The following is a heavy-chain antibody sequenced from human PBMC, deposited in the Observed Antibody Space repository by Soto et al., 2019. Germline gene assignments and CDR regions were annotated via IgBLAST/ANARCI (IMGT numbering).Heavy chain of an antibody. Sequence: EVQLLESGGGFVQPGGSLRISCAASGFTFNIYSMTWLRQAPGKGLEWVSTISGSGGSTYYTESVKGRFTISRDNSKNTLFLQMSSLRAEDTAEYYCAKDWTSIWGQGTMVTVSS. V-gene: IGHV3-23*01. CDR3: AKDWTSI. J-gene: IGHJ3*02. CDR2: ISGSGGST. CDR1: GFTFNIYS. D-gene: IGHD3-3*01.